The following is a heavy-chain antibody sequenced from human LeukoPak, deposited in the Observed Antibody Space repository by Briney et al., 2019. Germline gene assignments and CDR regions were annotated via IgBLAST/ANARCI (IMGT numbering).Heavy chain of an antibody. Sequence: KSGGSLRPSCAASGFTFSSYEMNWVRQAPGKGLEWVSYISSSGSTIYYADSVKGRFTISRDNAKNSLYLQMNSLRAEDTAVYYCARWGYYGSGGYFDYWGQGTLVTVSS. V-gene: IGHV3-48*03. CDR1: GFTFSSYE. D-gene: IGHD3-10*01. J-gene: IGHJ4*02. CDR3: ARWGYYGSGGYFDY. CDR2: ISSSGSTI.